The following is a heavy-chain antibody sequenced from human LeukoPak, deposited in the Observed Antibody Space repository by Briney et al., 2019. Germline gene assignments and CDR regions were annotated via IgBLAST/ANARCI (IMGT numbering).Heavy chain of an antibody. CDR3: ARDQEGFDY. Sequence: ASVKVSCKASGYTFTSNYIHWVRQAPGQGLEWMGMIYPRDGSTSYAQKFQGRVTVTRDTSTSTAHMELSGLRSEDTAVYYCARDQEGFDYWGQGALVTVSS. J-gene: IGHJ4*02. CDR1: GYTFTSNY. V-gene: IGHV1-46*01. CDR2: IYPRDGST.